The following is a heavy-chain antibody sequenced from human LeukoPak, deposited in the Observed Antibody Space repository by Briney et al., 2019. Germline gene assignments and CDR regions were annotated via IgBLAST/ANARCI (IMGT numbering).Heavy chain of an antibody. Sequence: LSLTCTVSGGSISSGGYYWSWIRQHPGKGLEWIGYIYYSGSTYYNPSLKSQVTISVDTSKNQFSLKLSSVTAADTAVYYCARRGYDILTGYLDYWGQGTLVTVSS. J-gene: IGHJ4*02. D-gene: IGHD3-9*01. V-gene: IGHV4-31*01. CDR3: ARRGYDILTGYLDY. CDR1: GGSISSGGYY. CDR2: IYYSGST.